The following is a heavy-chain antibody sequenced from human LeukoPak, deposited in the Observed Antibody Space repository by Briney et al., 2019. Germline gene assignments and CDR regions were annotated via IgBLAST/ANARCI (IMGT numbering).Heavy chain of an antibody. CDR1: GFTFSSHS. Sequence: PGGSLGLSCAASGFTFSSHSMNWVRQAPGKGLEWVSSITSSSSYKDYADSVKGRFAISRDNGKSALYLQMNSLRAEDTAVYYCARSGDYIDYEAGYDFVFDYWGQGTLVTVSS. CDR2: ITSSSSYK. CDR3: ARSGDYIDYEAGYDFVFDY. J-gene: IGHJ4*02. D-gene: IGHD4-11*01. V-gene: IGHV3-21*01.